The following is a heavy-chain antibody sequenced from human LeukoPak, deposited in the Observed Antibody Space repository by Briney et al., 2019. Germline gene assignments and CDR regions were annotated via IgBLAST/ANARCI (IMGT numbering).Heavy chain of an antibody. CDR2: IYYGGST. V-gene: IGHV4-59*01. CDR1: GGSISSYY. Sequence: PSETLSLTCTVSGGSISSYYWSWIRQPPGKGLEWIGYIYYGGSTNYNPSLKSRVTISVDTSKNQFSLKLSSVTAADTAVYYCARDRCRYNWNYYCLRGFDPWGQGTLVTVSS. D-gene: IGHD1-7*01. CDR3: ARDRCRYNWNYYCLRGFDP. J-gene: IGHJ5*02.